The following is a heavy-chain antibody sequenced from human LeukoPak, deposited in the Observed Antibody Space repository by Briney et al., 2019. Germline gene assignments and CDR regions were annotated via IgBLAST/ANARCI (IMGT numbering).Heavy chain of an antibody. CDR3: ARWGTTGFWAFDI. CDR2: IGTAGDT. J-gene: IGHJ3*02. V-gene: IGHV3-13*04. Sequence: GGSLRLSCAASGFTFSRYDMHWVRQATGKGLAWVSAIGTAGDTYYPGSVKGRFTISRENAKNSLYLQMNSLRAGDTAVYYCARWGTTGFWAFDIWGQGTMVTVSS. CDR1: GFTFSRYD. D-gene: IGHD3-16*01.